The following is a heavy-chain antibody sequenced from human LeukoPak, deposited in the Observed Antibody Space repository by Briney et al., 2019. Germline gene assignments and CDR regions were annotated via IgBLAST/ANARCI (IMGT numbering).Heavy chain of an antibody. D-gene: IGHD3-16*02. J-gene: IGHJ4*02. Sequence: GGSLRLSCAASGFTFSSYAMSWVRQAPGKGLEWVSAISGSGGSTYYADSVKGRFTISRDNPKNTLYLQMNSLSAEDTAVYYCAKANVWGSYRYYFDYWGQGTLVTVSS. CDR2: ISGSGGST. CDR3: AKANVWGSYRYYFDY. V-gene: IGHV3-23*01. CDR1: GFTFSSYA.